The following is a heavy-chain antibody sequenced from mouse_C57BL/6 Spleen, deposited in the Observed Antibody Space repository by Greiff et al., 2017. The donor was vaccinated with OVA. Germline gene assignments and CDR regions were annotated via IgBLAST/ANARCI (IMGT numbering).Heavy chain of an antibody. J-gene: IGHJ4*01. CDR2: IWTGGGT. CDR1: GFSLTSYA. D-gene: IGHD2-3*01. V-gene: IGHV2-9-1*01. Sequence: QVQLQQSGPGLVAPSQSLSITCTVSGFSLTSYAISWVRQPPGKGLEWLGVIWTGGGTNYNSALKSRLSISKDNSKSQVFLKMNSLQTDDTARYYCARIPPRYDGYCAMDYWGQGTSVTVSS. CDR3: ARIPPRYDGYCAMDY.